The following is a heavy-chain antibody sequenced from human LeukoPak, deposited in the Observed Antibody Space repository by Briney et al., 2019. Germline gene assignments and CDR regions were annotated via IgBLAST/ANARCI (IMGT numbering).Heavy chain of an antibody. J-gene: IGHJ3*02. CDR1: GYTFTGYY. Sequence: ASVKVSCKASGYTFTGYYMHWVRQAPGQGLEWMGWINPNSGGTNYVQKFQGRVTMTRDTSISTAYMELSRLRSDDTAVYYCARDSYLMVYGDAFDIWGQGTMVTVSS. CDR3: ARDSYLMVYGDAFDI. V-gene: IGHV1-2*02. D-gene: IGHD2-8*01. CDR2: INPNSGGT.